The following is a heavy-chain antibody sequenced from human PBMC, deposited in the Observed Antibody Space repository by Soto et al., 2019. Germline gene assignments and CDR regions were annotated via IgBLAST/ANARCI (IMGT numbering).Heavy chain of an antibody. D-gene: IGHD3-22*01. Sequence: QVQLVESGGGVVQPGRSLRLSCAASGFTFSSYGRHWVRQAPGKGLEWVAVIWYDGRNTYYADSVKGRFTISRDNSKNTLYLQMNSLRAEDTAVYYCARTAYYYDSSGYYFDCWGQGTLVTVSS. J-gene: IGHJ4*02. CDR2: IWYDGRNT. CDR3: ARTAYYYDSSGYYFDC. CDR1: GFTFSSYG. V-gene: IGHV3-33*01.